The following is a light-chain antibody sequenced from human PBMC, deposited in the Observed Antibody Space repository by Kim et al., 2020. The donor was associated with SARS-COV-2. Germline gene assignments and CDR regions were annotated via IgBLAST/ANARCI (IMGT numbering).Light chain of an antibody. CDR1: QGIANY. CDR3: QQSYSAPLT. Sequence: ASVGDRVTIACRPSQGIANYLNWYQQKPGKAPKLVIYTASTLQGGVPSRVSASGSGTDFTLTISSLQPEDFATYYCQQSYSAPLTFGGGTKVDIK. J-gene: IGKJ4*01. V-gene: IGKV1-39*01. CDR2: TAS.